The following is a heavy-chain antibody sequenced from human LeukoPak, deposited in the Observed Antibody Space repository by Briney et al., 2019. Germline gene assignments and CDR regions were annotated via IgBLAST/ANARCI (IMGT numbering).Heavy chain of an antibody. CDR3: ASYMVRGANFDY. V-gene: IGHV4-59*01. CDR2: IYYSGST. J-gene: IGHJ4*02. D-gene: IGHD3-10*01. Sequence: PSETLSLTCTVSGGSISSYYWSWIRQPPGKGLEWIGYIYYSGSTNYNPSLKSRVAISVDTSKNQFSLKLSSVTAADTAVYYCASYMVRGANFDYWGQGTLVTVSS. CDR1: GGSISSYY.